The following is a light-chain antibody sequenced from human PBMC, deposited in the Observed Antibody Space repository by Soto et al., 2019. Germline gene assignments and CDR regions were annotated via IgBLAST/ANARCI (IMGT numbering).Light chain of an antibody. J-gene: IGLJ2*01. CDR1: SSNLGTNT. CDR2: SNN. CDR3: AAWDDSLGEGV. V-gene: IGLV1-44*01. Sequence: QSVLTQPPSVSGTPGQRVTISCSGSSSNLGTNTENWYQQLPGTAPKVLIYSNNQQPSVVPGLFSGSTSATSAPLAIRGRQSEDEAYYYWAAWDDSLGEGVFGGGTKLTVL.